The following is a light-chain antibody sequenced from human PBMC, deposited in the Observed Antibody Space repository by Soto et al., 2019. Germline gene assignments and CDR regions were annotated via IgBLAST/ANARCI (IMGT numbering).Light chain of an antibody. CDR1: QGISSY. CDR2: AAS. J-gene: IGKJ4*01. V-gene: IGKV1-9*01. CDR3: QQLNSYLSIT. Sequence: DIQLTQSPSFLPASVGDRVTISCRASQGISSYLAWYQLKPGKAPKLLSYAASTLQSGVPSRFSGSVSGTEFTLTISSLQPADFATYYCQQLNSYLSITFGGRNKVEIK.